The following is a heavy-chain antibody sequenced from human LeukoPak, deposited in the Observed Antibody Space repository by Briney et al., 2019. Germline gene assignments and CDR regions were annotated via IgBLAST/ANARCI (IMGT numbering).Heavy chain of an antibody. CDR1: GFSFSGHW. Sequence: GGSLRLSCTASGFSFSGHWMHWARQLPGKGLVWVSRISPTGSTTSYADSVKGRFTVSRDNAKNTLYLQVNNLRAEDTAVYYCARGPSSNWSGLDFWGQGTLLTVSS. CDR3: ARGPSSNWSGLDF. CDR2: ISPTGSTT. V-gene: IGHV3-74*01. J-gene: IGHJ4*02. D-gene: IGHD6-13*01.